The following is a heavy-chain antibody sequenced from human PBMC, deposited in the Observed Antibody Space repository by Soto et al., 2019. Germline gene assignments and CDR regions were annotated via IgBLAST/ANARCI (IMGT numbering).Heavy chain of an antibody. V-gene: IGHV4-34*01. D-gene: IGHD3-10*01. CDR2: INHSGST. CDR1: GGSFSGYY. CDR3: ARRGGYYGAESYYIACQYGMDV. Sequence: QVQLQQWGAGLLKPSETLSLTCAVYGGSFSGYYWSWIRQPPGKGLEWIGEINHSGSTNYNPSLKSRLTISVATSKNQFSLMLRAVAAADTAVYYCARRGGYYGAESYYIACQYGMDVWGQGTTVTVSS. J-gene: IGHJ6*02.